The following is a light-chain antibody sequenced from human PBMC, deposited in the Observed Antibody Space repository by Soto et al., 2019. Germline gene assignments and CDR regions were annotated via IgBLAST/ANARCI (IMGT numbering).Light chain of an antibody. CDR1: QSVSSN. J-gene: IGKJ3*01. CDR3: QQYNNWPPGRT. CDR2: GAS. V-gene: IGKV3-15*01. Sequence: EIVMTQSPATLSVSPGERATLSCRASQSVSSNLAWYQQKPGQAPRLLIYGASTRATGIPARFSGSGSGTEFTLTISSLQSEDFAVYCCQQYNNWPPGRTFGPGTKVDIK.